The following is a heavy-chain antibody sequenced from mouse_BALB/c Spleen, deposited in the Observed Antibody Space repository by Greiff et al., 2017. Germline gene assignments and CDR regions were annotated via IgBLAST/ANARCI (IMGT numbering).Heavy chain of an antibody. CDR3: ARGPAPKFITTATDY. V-gene: IGHV5-6-5*01. D-gene: IGHD1-2*01. Sequence: EVQRVESGGGLVKPGGSLKLSCAASGFTFSSYAMSWVRQTPEKRLEWVASISSGGSTYYPDSVKGRFTISRDNARNILYLQMSSLRSEDTAMYYCARGPAPKFITTATDYWGQGTTLTVSS. CDR2: ISSGGST. J-gene: IGHJ2*01. CDR1: GFTFSSYA.